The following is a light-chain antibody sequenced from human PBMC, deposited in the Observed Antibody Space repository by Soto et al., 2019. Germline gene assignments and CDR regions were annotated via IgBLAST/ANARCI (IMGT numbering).Light chain of an antibody. V-gene: IGKV4-1*01. Sequence: DAVVTQSPDSLAASLGERATINCKSSQSVLYSSNNTNYLAWYQQKPGQPPKLLIYWASTRQSGVPDRFSGSGSGTDFTLTISSLQAEDVAVYFCQQYLHTPRTFGQGTKVDIK. CDR3: QQYLHTPRT. CDR1: QSVLYSSNNTNY. J-gene: IGKJ1*01. CDR2: WAS.